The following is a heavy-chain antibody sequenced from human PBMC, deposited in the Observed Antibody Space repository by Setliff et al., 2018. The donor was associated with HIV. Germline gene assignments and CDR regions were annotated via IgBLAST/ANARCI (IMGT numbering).Heavy chain of an antibody. D-gene: IGHD3-22*01. V-gene: IGHV4-34*01. CDR1: GGSFSSYY. Sequence: SETLSLTCAVYGGSFSSYYWSWIRQSPGRGLEWIGEISHRGSTNHNPSLKSRGTISVDTSKNQDSLKLTSVTAADTAVYYCARGPNYYDSSGYSRTMAFDIWGQGTMVTVSS. CDR2: ISHRGST. J-gene: IGHJ3*02. CDR3: ARGPNYYDSSGYSRTMAFDI.